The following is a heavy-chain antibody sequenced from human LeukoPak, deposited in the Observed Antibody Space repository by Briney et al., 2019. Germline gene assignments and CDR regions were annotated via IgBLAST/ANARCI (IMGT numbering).Heavy chain of an antibody. CDR1: GYTFTSYD. J-gene: IGHJ3*02. CDR2: MNPNSGNT. V-gene: IGHV1-8*01. CDR3: ARFYYDSTPSAFDI. D-gene: IGHD3-22*01. Sequence: GASVKVSCKASGYTFTSYDINWVRQATGQGLEWMGWMNPNSGNTGYAQKFQGRVTMTRNTSISTAYMELSSLRSEDTAVYYCARFYYDSTPSAFDIWGQGTMVTASS.